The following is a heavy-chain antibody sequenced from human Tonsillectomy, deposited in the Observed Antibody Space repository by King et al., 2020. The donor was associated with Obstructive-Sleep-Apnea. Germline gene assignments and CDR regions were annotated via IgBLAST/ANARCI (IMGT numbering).Heavy chain of an antibody. CDR1: GFTFTTCA. J-gene: IGHJ4*02. CDR3: AKDLSRRIAVDGWGLFDY. Sequence: VQLVESGGGLVQPGGSLRLSCAASGFTFTTCAMSWVRQAPGKGLEWVSAISGSGNTAYYADSVKGRFTISRDNSRNTLYLQMNSLGAEDTAVYYCAKDLSRRIAVDGWGLFDYWGQGTLVTVSS. CDR2: ISGSGNTA. D-gene: IGHD6-19*01. V-gene: IGHV3-23*04.